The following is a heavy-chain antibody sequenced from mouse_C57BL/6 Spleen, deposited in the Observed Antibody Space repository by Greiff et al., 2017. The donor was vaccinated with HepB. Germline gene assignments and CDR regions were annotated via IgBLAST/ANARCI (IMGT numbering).Heavy chain of an antibody. Sequence: VQLQQSGPELVKPGASVKISCKASGYAFSSSWMNWVKQRPGKGLEWIGRIYPGDGDTNYNGKFKGKATLTADKSSSTAYMQLSSLTSEDSAVYFCARSERYYFDYWGQGTTLTVSS. CDR2: IYPGDGDT. V-gene: IGHV1-82*01. J-gene: IGHJ2*01. CDR1: GYAFSSSW. CDR3: ARSERYYFDY.